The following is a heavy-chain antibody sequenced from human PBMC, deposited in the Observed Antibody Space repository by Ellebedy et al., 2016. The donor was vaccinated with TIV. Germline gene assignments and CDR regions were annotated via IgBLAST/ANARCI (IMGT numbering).Heavy chain of an antibody. CDR3: ASSRYHYFVGNTVFAY. J-gene: IGHJ4*02. CDR2: IVGSGGGI. CDR1: GFTFSRYA. Sequence: GESLKISCAASGFTFSRYAMTWVRQAPGKGLEWVSGIVGSGGGIFYADSVKGRFTISRDNSKSTVDLQMNRLRAEDTAVYYCASSRYHYFVGNTVFAYWGQGTLVTVSS. V-gene: IGHV3-23*01. D-gene: IGHD3-3*01.